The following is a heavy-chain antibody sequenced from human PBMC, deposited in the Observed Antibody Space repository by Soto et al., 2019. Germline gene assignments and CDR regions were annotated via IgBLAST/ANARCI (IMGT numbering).Heavy chain of an antibody. CDR1: GGSFSSYA. D-gene: IGHD1-26*01. Sequence: TVELTCKASGGSFSSYAISWVRQAPGQGLEWMGWISAYTGNTNYAQKVQGRVTMSTDTSTSTAYLELRSLRSDDTAVYYCARGPESRSTAYFDYWGQGTLVTVSS. J-gene: IGHJ4*02. V-gene: IGHV1-18*01. CDR2: ISAYTGNT. CDR3: ARGPESRSTAYFDY.